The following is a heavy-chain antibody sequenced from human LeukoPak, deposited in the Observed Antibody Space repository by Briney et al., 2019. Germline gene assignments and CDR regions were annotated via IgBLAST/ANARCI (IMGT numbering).Heavy chain of an antibody. J-gene: IGHJ4*02. CDR3: AKDSEVRQLWFGHPFDY. V-gene: IGHV3-30*02. CDR1: GFTFSSYG. D-gene: IGHD5-18*01. Sequence: GGSLRPSCAASGFTFSSYGMHWVRQAPGKGLEWVAFIRYDGSNKYYADSVKGRFTISRDNSKNTLYLQMNSLRAEDTAVYYCAKDSEVRQLWFGHPFDYWGQGTLVTVSS. CDR2: IRYDGSNK.